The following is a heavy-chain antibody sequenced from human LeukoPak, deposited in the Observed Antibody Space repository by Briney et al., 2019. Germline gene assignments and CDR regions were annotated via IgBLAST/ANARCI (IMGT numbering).Heavy chain of an antibody. J-gene: IGHJ5*02. D-gene: IGHD6-13*01. Sequence: ASVKVSCKASGYTFTSYGISWGRQAPGQGLEWMGIINPSGGSTSYAQKFQGRVTMTRDTSTSTVYMELSSLRSEDTAVYYCARDYTGRIAAEENWFDPWGQGTLVTVSS. V-gene: IGHV1-46*01. CDR2: INPSGGST. CDR1: GYTFTSYG. CDR3: ARDYTGRIAAEENWFDP.